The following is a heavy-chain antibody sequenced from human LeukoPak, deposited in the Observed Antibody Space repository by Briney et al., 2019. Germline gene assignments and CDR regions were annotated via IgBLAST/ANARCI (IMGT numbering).Heavy chain of an antibody. J-gene: IGHJ3*02. CDR1: GGSISSGGYY. Sequence: SQTLSRTCTVSGGSISSGGYYWSWIRQHPGKGLEWIGYIYYSGSTYYNPSLKSRVTISVDTSKYQFSLKLSSVTAADTAVYYCARDPVPGSTMIVVWGFDNWGQGTMVTVSS. D-gene: IGHD3-22*01. CDR3: ARDPVPGSTMIVVWGFDN. V-gene: IGHV4-31*03. CDR2: IYYSGST.